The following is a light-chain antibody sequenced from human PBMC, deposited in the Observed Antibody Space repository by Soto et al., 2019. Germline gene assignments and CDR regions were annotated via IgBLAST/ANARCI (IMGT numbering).Light chain of an antibody. CDR3: QQYNVYPWT. J-gene: IGKJ1*01. V-gene: IGKV1-5*03. CDR2: QAS. CDR1: QTINTW. Sequence: DIQMTQSPSTLSASVGDRVTITCRASQTINTWLAWYQQKLGKAPKFLIYQASSLESGVPSRFSGSGSGTEFTLTISSLPPEDFATYYCQQYNVYPWTFGQGTKVEIK.